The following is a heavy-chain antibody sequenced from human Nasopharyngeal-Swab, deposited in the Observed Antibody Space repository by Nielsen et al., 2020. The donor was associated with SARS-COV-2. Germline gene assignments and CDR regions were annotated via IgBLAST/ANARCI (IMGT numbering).Heavy chain of an antibody. CDR2: ISSDGSYK. CDR1: GFTFSIYG. V-gene: IGHV3-30*19. J-gene: IGHJ4*02. CDR3: ARGGRGDYNEKFDY. Sequence: GGSLRLSCEASGFTFSIYGMHWVRQAPGKGLEWVAVISSDGSYKNYADSVKGRFTISRDNSKNTVDLLMDSLTPEDTAVYFCARGGRGDYNEKFDYWGQGTLVTVSS. D-gene: IGHD4-11*01.